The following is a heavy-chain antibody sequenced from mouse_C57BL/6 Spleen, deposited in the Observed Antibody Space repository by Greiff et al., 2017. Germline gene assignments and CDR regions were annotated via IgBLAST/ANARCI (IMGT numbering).Heavy chain of an antibody. CDR1: GYAFSSYW. CDR3: AREGYGNSPFAY. V-gene: IGHV1-80*01. Sequence: QVHVKQSGAELVKPGASVKISCKASGYAFSSYWMNWVKQRPGKGLEWIGQIYPGDGDTNYNGKFKGKATLTADKSSSTAYMQLSSLTSEDSAVYFCAREGYGNSPFAYWGQGTLVTVSA. D-gene: IGHD2-10*02. CDR2: IYPGDGDT. J-gene: IGHJ3*01.